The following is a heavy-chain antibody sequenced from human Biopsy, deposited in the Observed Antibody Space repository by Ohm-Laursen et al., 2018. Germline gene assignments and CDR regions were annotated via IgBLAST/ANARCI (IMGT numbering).Heavy chain of an antibody. V-gene: IGHV3-74*01. D-gene: IGHD4-11*01. CDR3: ARGGFFAYSTFDY. Sequence: SLRLSCAASGFTFSNYYMHWVRQAPGKGLLWVSRIKRDGTTTVYAESVKGRFTISRGNAKNTLYLQMNSLRAEDTAVYYCARGGFFAYSTFDYWGQGALVTVSS. CDR1: GFTFSNYY. CDR2: IKRDGTTT. J-gene: IGHJ4*02.